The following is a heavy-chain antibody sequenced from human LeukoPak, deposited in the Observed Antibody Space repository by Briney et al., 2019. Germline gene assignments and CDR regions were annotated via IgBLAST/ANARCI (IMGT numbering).Heavy chain of an antibody. CDR3: ARDPQPPLGIYGGNSPDY. Sequence: GGSLRLSCAASGFTFSSYAMHWVRQAPGKGLEWVAVISYDGSNKYYADSVKGRFTISRDNAKNSLYLQMNSLRAEGTAVYYCARDPQPPLGIYGGNSPDYWGQGTLVTVSS. CDR2: ISYDGSNK. V-gene: IGHV3-30*04. D-gene: IGHD4-23*01. J-gene: IGHJ4*02. CDR1: GFTFSSYA.